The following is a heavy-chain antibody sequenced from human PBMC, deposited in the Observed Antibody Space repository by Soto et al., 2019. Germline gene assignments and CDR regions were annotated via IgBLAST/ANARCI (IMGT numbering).Heavy chain of an antibody. Sequence: ASVKVSCKASGYTFTSYAMHWVRQAPGQRLEWMGWINAGNGNTKYSQKFQGRVTITRDTSASTAYMELSSLRTEDTAVYYCARTLVGATPADYWGQGSLVTVSS. J-gene: IGHJ4*02. V-gene: IGHV1-3*01. CDR1: GYTFTSYA. CDR3: ARTLVGATPADY. D-gene: IGHD1-26*01. CDR2: INAGNGNT.